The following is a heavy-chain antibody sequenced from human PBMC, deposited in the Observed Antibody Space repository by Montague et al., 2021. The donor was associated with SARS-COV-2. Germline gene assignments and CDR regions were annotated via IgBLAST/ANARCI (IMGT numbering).Heavy chain of an antibody. J-gene: IGHJ6*02. D-gene: IGHD3-16*01. CDR2: IYYTGNT. Sequence: SETLSLTCAVSDGSISSPNWWNWVRQPPGKGLEWIGEIYYTGNTNYNPSLKSRVTIFIDKSKNHFSLQLSSVTAADTAVYYCAWGGTYHYGTDVWGQGTTVAVSS. V-gene: IGHV4-4*02. CDR1: DGSISSPNW. CDR3: AWGGTYHYGTDV.